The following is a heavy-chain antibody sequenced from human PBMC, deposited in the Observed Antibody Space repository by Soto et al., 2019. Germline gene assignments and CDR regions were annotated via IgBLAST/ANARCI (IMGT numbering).Heavy chain of an antibody. CDR1: GFTFSSYA. CDR3: AKDNLIWGLPPFAFES. CDR2: ISHSGGAT. D-gene: IGHD3-16*01. Sequence: GGSLRLSCAASGFTFSSYAMSWVRQAPGKGLAWVSAISHSGGATFYADSVKGRFTISRDNSKNTLFLQMNNLRVEDTAIYYCAKDNLIWGLPPFAFESWGQGTLVTVSS. J-gene: IGHJ4*02. V-gene: IGHV3-23*01.